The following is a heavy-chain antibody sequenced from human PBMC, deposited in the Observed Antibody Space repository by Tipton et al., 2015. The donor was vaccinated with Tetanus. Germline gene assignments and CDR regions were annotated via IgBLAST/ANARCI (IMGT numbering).Heavy chain of an antibody. CDR2: INAGNGNT. D-gene: IGHD2-2*01. V-gene: IGHV1-3*01. Sequence: QLVQSGAEVKKPGASVKVSCKASGYTFTSYAMHWVRQAPGQRLEWMGWINAGNGNTKYSQKFQGRVTITRDTSASTAYMELSSLRSEDTALYYCARGGVGYCSSTSCYLFDPWGQGTLVTVSS. CDR3: ARGGVGYCSSTSCYLFDP. J-gene: IGHJ5*02. CDR1: GYTFTSYA.